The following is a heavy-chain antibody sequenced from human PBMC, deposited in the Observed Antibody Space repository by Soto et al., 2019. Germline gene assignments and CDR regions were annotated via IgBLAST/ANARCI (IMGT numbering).Heavy chain of an antibody. V-gene: IGHV3-23*01. CDR3: ARGVYYYDSSGYRLWDY. CDR2: VSVSGGTT. CDR1: GFMFNNYA. D-gene: IGHD3-22*01. J-gene: IGHJ4*02. Sequence: GGSLRLSCAASGFMFNNYAMSWVRQAPGKGLEWVSTVSVSGGTTYYADSLKGRFTISRDNSKETVYLQMNRLRADDTAIYYCARGVYYYDSSGYRLWDYGGQGTLVTVSS.